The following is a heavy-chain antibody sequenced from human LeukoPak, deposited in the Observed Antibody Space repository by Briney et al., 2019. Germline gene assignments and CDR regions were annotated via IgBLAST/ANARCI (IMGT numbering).Heavy chain of an antibody. D-gene: IGHD3-22*01. V-gene: IGHV4-31*03. CDR3: ARGAMPDARNYDSSGFIDT. Sequence: PSETLSLTCTVSGGSISSGGYYWNWIRQHPGRGLEWIGYIYYTGSTYYNPSLKSRVTISVDTSNNQFSLKLSSVTAADTAVYYCARGAMPDARNYDSSGFIDTWGQGTLVTISS. J-gene: IGHJ5*02. CDR1: GGSISSGGYY. CDR2: IYYTGST.